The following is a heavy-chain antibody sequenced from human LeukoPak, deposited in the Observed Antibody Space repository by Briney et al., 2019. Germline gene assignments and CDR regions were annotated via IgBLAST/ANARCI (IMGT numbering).Heavy chain of an antibody. V-gene: IGHV3-20*04. J-gene: IGHJ6*02. CDR1: GFAFDDYG. D-gene: IGHD3-10*01. CDR3: ARARSITMVRGSIGIYGMDV. CDR2: INWNGVRT. Sequence: AGGSLRLPCAASGFAFDDYGMSWVRQAPGKGLEWVSGINWNGVRTGYADSVKGRFTISRDNAKNSLYLQMNSLRAEDTALYYCARARSITMVRGSIGIYGMDVWGQGTTVTVSS.